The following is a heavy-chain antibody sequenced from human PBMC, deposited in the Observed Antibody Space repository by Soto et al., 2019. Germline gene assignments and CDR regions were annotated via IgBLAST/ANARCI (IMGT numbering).Heavy chain of an antibody. CDR1: GGSVTNSSYY. Sequence: PSETLSLTCSVSGGSVTNSSYYWGWIRQSPGKGLEWIGSVYYRGRSYSKASVKSRVTISVDTSKNRFSLSLTYVTASDTAVYFCVSQRTTVPTQAYFDYWGPGALVT. J-gene: IGHJ4*02. CDR2: VYYRGRS. CDR3: VSQRTTVPTQAYFDY. V-gene: IGHV4-39*01.